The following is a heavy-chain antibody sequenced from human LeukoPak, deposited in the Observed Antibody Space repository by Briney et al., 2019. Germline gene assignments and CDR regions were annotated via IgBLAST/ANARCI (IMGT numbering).Heavy chain of an antibody. CDR3: VNFQWLRYFAF. J-gene: IGHJ4*02. CDR2: ISSSGNIK. Sequence: GGSLRLSCAASGFTFSDYYMSWIRQAPGKGLEWLSYISSSGNIKYYTDSVKGRFTISRDNAKNSLYLQMNSLRAEDTAVYYCVNFQWLRYFAFWGQGTLVTVSS. CDR1: GFTFSDYY. V-gene: IGHV3-11*01. D-gene: IGHD5-12*01.